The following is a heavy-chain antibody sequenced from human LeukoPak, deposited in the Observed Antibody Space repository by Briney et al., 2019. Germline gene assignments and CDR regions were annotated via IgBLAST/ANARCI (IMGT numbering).Heavy chain of an antibody. CDR2: FDPEDGEK. J-gene: IGHJ4*02. V-gene: IGHV1-24*01. CDR1: GGTFSSYA. CDR3: ATDYRRGARGYFDY. Sequence: APVKVSCKASGGTFSSYAISWVRQAPGKGLEWMGGFDPEDGEKIYAQKFQGRVTMTEDTSTDTAYMELSSLRSEDTAVYYCATDYRRGARGYFDYWGQGTLVTVTS. D-gene: IGHD3-10*01.